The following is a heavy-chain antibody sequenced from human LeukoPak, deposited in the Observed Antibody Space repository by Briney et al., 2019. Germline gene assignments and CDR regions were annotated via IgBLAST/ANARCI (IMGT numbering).Heavy chain of an antibody. J-gene: IGHJ4*02. CDR2: ISASGDKT. V-gene: IGHV3-23*01. Sequence: GGSLRHSCAASGFTFSRYVMSWVRQAPGKGLEWVSAISASGDKTYYADAVKGRFTIARDNSKNTLYMQMSSLRAEDTAVYYCAKDIQWLVPGYFDYWGQGTLVSVSS. CDR3: AKDIQWLVPGYFDY. CDR1: GFTFSRYV. D-gene: IGHD6-19*01.